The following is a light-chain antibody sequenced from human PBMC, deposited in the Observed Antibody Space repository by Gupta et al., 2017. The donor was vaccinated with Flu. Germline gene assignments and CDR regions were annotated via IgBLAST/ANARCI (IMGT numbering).Light chain of an antibody. CDR2: LGS. J-gene: IGKJ1*01. Sequence: GTPGEPSAIDCSTSPSLLRRNGCNLLDWYLQKPGKSPKLLIYLGSTRESGVPERFSGSGSGTDFTLTISRLQPEDFGIYYCQQANSTPSTFGQGTKLEIK. V-gene: IGKV2-28*01. CDR3: QQANSTPST. CDR1: PSLLRRNGCNL.